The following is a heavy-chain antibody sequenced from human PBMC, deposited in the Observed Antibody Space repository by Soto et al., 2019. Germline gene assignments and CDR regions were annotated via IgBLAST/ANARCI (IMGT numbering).Heavy chain of an antibody. J-gene: IGHJ5*02. D-gene: IGHD2-2*02. CDR1: GGSISSGGYY. Sequence: SETLSLTCTVSGGSISSGGYYWSWIRQHPGKGLEWIGYIYYSGSTYYNPSLKSRVTISVDTSKNQFSLKLSSVTAADTAVYYCARALHLYRNWFDPWGQGTLVTVSS. CDR3: ARALHLYRNWFDP. CDR2: IYYSGST. V-gene: IGHV4-31*03.